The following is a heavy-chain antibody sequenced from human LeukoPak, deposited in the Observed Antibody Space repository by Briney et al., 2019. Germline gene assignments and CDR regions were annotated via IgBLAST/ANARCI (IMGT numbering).Heavy chain of an antibody. CDR3: ARDWRSGYSIDN. Sequence: GGSLRLSCAASGFRFDDYGMSWVRLAPGSGLEWISGITWNSEKTAYAEAVKGRFTISRDNAKNSLYLQLNSLSAEDTALYYCARDWRSGYSIDNWGQGTLVTVSS. D-gene: IGHD6-19*01. V-gene: IGHV3-20*04. CDR1: GFRFDDYG. J-gene: IGHJ4*02. CDR2: ITWNSEKT.